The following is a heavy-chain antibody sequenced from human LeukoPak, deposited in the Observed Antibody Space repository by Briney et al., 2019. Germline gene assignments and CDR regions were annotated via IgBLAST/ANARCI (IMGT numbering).Heavy chain of an antibody. D-gene: IGHD3-3*01. CDR1: GGSFSGYY. CDR3: ARGKYYDFWSGYSMYNWFDP. J-gene: IGHJ5*02. CDR2: INHSGST. Sequence: PSETLSLTCAVYGGSFSGYYWSWIRQPPGKGGEGIGEINHSGSTNYNPSLKSRVTISVDTSKNQFSLKLNSLTAADTAVYYCARGKYYDFWSGYSMYNWFDPWGQGTLVTVSS. V-gene: IGHV4-34*01.